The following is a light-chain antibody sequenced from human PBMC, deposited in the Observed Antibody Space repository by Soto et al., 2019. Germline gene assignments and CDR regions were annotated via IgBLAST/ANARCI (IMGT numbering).Light chain of an antibody. Sequence: EIVLTQSPGTLSLSPGERATLSCRASEFLSSSYLVWYQQKPGQAPRLLIYAASRRATGIPDRFSGSGSATESTLTINTLEPEDFAVYYCQQQGTFGQGTKLEIK. CDR2: AAS. V-gene: IGKV3-20*01. J-gene: IGKJ2*01. CDR3: QQQGT. CDR1: EFLSSSY.